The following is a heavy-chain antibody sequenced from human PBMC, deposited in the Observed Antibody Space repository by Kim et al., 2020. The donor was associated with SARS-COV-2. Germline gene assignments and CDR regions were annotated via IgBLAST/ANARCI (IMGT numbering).Heavy chain of an antibody. CDR2: IVVGSGNT. V-gene: IGHV1-58*01. CDR1: GFTFTSSA. J-gene: IGHJ3*02. D-gene: IGHD6-6*01. Sequence: SVKVSCKASGFTFTSSAVQWVRQARGQRLEWIGWIVVGSGNTNYAQKFQERVTITRDMSTSTAYMELSSLRSEDTAVYYCAESIAARLQNDAFDIWGQGTMVTVSS. CDR3: AESIAARLQNDAFDI.